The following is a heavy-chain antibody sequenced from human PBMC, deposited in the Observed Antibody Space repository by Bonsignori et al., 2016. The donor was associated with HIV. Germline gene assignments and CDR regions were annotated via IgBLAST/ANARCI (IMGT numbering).Heavy chain of an antibody. CDR1: GFTFSSNN. CDR2: ISSSGSTT. Sequence: EVQLVESGGGLAQPGESLRLSCAASGFTFSSNNMNWVRQAPGKGLEWISYISSSGSTTYYADSVKGRFTISRDNAKNSLYLQINGLRAEDTAVYFCARYSRYYSDTSGLYSLDAFDLWGQGTMVTVSS. CDR3: ARYSRYYSDTSGLYSLDAFDL. D-gene: IGHD3-22*01. J-gene: IGHJ3*01. V-gene: IGHV3-48*01.